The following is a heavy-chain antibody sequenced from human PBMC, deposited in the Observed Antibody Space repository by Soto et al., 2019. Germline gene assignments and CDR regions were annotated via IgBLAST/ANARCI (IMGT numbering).Heavy chain of an antibody. Sequence: PSETLSLTCTVSGGSISSGGYYWSWIRPHPGKGLEWIGYIYYSGSTYYNPSLKSRVTISVDTSKNQFSLKLSSVTAADTAVYYCARIAAAGGASLDYWGQGTLVTVSS. J-gene: IGHJ4*02. V-gene: IGHV4-31*03. CDR3: ARIAAAGGASLDY. CDR2: IYYSGST. D-gene: IGHD6-13*01. CDR1: GGSISSGGYY.